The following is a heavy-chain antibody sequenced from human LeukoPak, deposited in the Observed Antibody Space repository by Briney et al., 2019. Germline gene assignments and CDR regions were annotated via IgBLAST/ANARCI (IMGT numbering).Heavy chain of an antibody. Sequence: SETLSLTCTVSGGSISSGGYYWSWIRQPPGKGLEWIGYIYHSGSTYYNPSLKSRVTISVDRSKNQFSLKLSSVTAADTAVYYCASLRWDIVVVPAGVPESGEDWFDPWGQGTLVTVSS. D-gene: IGHD2-2*01. V-gene: IGHV4-30-2*01. CDR1: GGSISSGGYY. J-gene: IGHJ5*02. CDR2: IYHSGST. CDR3: ASLRWDIVVVPAGVPESGEDWFDP.